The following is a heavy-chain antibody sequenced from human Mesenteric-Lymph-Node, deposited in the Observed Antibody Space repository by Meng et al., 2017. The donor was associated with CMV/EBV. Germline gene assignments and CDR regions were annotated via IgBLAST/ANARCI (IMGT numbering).Heavy chain of an antibody. J-gene: IGHJ3*02. CDR2: IYSGGST. V-gene: IGHV3-66*02. CDR1: GFTVSSNY. D-gene: IGHD3-22*01. Sequence: GESLRLSCAASGFTVSSNYMSWVRQAPGKGLEWVSVIYSGGSTYYADSVKGRFTISRDNSKNTLYLQMNSLRAEDTAVYYCARHVLTMIVVVSVDAFDIWGQGTMVTVSS. CDR3: ARHVLTMIVVVSVDAFDI.